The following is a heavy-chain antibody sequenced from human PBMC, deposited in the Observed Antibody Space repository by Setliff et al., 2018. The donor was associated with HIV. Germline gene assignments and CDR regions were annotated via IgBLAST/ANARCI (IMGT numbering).Heavy chain of an antibody. CDR2: INHTGNT. D-gene: IGHD1-26*01. V-gene: IGHV4-39*01. CDR1: GDSITSRNYH. CDR3: ARGKGGLVGPAEFDY. Sequence: SETLSLTCAVSGDSITSRNYHWDWVRQPPGKGLEWIGEINHTGNTQYNPSLKSRVTMSEETSKNQFSLKLKSVTAADTAIYFCARGKGGLVGPAEFDYWGPGTLVTVSS. J-gene: IGHJ4*02.